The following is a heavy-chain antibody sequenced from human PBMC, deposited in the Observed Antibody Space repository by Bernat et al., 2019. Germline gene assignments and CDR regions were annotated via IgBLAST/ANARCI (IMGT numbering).Heavy chain of an antibody. CDR1: DFTFSNYW. CDR3: AREGSDTPYNWFDP. D-gene: IGHD5-18*01. V-gene: IGHV3-74*01. CDR2: ISSDGSTT. J-gene: IGHJ5*02. Sequence: EVQLVESGGGFVQPGGSLRLSCAASDFTFSNYWMHWVRQAPGKGLVWVSRISSDGSTTSYADSVKGRFTISRDNAKNTLFLQMNSLSAEDTAVYFCAREGSDTPYNWFDPWGQGTLVTVSS.